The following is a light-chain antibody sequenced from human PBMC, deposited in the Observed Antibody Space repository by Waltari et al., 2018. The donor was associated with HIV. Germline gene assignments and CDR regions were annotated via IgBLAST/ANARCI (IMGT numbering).Light chain of an antibody. CDR2: DVT. Sequence: QSALTQPRSVSGSPGQSVTISCTGTSSEVGGYNYVSWYQQHPGKAPKLMIDDVTQRPSGVPDRFSGSKSGNTASLTISGLQAEDEADYYCCSYAGSYTYVFGTGTKVTVL. CDR1: SSEVGGYNY. V-gene: IGLV2-11*01. CDR3: CSYAGSYTYV. J-gene: IGLJ1*01.